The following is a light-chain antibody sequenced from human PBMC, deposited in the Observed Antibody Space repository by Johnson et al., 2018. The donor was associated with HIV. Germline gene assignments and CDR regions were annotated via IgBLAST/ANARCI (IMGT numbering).Light chain of an antibody. V-gene: IGLV1-51*01. Sequence: QSVLTQPPSVSAAPGQKVTISCSGSSSNIGNNYVSWYQQLPGTAPKLLIYDNNQRPSGIPDRFSGSKSGTSATLAITGLQTGDEADYYCGTWDSSLGKVLGTGTKVTVL. CDR1: SSNIGNNY. CDR2: DNN. J-gene: IGLJ1*01. CDR3: GTWDSSLGKV.